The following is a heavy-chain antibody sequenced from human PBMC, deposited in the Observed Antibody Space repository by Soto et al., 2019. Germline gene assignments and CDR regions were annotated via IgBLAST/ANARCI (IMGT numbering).Heavy chain of an antibody. Sequence: EVQLVESGGGLVQPGGSLRLSCAASGFTFSDHYMDWVRQAPGKGLEWVGRSRNRGNSYTTEYAASVKGRFTISRDNSKKSLYLQMSSLKTEDTAVYYCATGLIGTSRDYYYGMDVWGQGTTVTVSS. J-gene: IGHJ6*02. V-gene: IGHV3-72*01. D-gene: IGHD1-7*01. CDR3: ATGLIGTSRDYYYGMDV. CDR1: GFTFSDHY. CDR2: SRNRGNSYTT.